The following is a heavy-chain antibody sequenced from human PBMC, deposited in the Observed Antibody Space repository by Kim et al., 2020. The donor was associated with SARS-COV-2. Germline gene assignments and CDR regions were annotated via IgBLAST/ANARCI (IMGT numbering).Heavy chain of an antibody. CDR1: GYTFTSYG. Sequence: ASVKVSCKASGYTFTSYGISWVRQAPGQGLDWMGWISAYNGNTNYARKLQGRVTMTTDTSTSTAYMELRSLRSDDTAVYYCAREMSSRITIFGVVISPTPAFDYWGQGTLLTVSS. D-gene: IGHD3-3*01. CDR2: ISAYNGNT. J-gene: IGHJ4*02. CDR3: AREMSSRITIFGVVISPTPAFDY. V-gene: IGHV1-18*01.